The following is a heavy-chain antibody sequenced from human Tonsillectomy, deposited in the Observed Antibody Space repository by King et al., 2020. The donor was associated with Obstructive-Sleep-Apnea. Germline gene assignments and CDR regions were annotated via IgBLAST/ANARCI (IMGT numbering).Heavy chain of an antibody. CDR2: IYYSVST. Sequence: QLQESGPGLVKPSETLSLTCTVSGGSISSSSYYWGWIRQPPGKGLEWIGSIYYSVSTYYNPSLKSRVTISVDTSKNQFSLKLSSVTAADTAVYYCARDSLSIATFDYWGQGTLVTVSS. J-gene: IGHJ4*02. CDR3: ARDSLSIATFDY. V-gene: IGHV4-39*07. D-gene: IGHD6-6*01. CDR1: GGSISSSSYY.